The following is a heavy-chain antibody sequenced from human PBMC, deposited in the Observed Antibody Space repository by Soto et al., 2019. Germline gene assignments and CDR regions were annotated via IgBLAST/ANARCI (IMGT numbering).Heavy chain of an antibody. CDR2: ISGDNANP. CDR1: GYPFPNHG. D-gene: IGHD3-16*01. Sequence: ASVKVSCKASGYPFPNHGLSWVRQAPGQGLEWMGWISGDNANPTYAQKFQDRVTMTTDTSTNTVYMDLRSLTSEDTAIYYCARTAPMDAGDKYYYDFWGQGALVTVSS. CDR3: ARTAPMDAGDKYYYDF. J-gene: IGHJ4*02. V-gene: IGHV1-18*04.